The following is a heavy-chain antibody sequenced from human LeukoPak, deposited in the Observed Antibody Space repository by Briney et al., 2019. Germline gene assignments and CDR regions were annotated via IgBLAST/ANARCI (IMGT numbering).Heavy chain of an antibody. CDR1: GGSISSSNW. Sequence: SGTLSLTCAVSGGSISSSNWWSWVRQPPGKGLEWIGEIYHSGSTNYNPSLKSRVTISVDKSKNQFSLKLSSVTAADTAVYYCARAVYYYGSGSYYVDYWGQGTLVTVSS. CDR2: IYHSGST. V-gene: IGHV4-4*02. CDR3: ARAVYYYGSGSYYVDY. J-gene: IGHJ4*02. D-gene: IGHD3-10*01.